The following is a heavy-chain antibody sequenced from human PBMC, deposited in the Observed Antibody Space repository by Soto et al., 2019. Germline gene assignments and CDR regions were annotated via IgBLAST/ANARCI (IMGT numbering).Heavy chain of an antibody. V-gene: IGHV3-33*01. CDR1: GFTFSSFG. D-gene: IGHD3-10*01. Sequence: GGSLRLSCATSGFTFSSFGMNWVRQAPGKGLEWVAVVWYDGSDKKYGESVEGRFTISRDNSKNTLFLQMNSLRAEDTAVYYCTRDLDTMIRGVIAYWGQGTLVTVSS. CDR3: TRDLDTMIRGVIAY. CDR2: VWYDGSDK. J-gene: IGHJ4*02.